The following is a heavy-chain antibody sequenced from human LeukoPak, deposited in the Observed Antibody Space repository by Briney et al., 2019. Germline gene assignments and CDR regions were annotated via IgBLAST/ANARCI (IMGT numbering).Heavy chain of an antibody. Sequence: PGGSLRLSCAAPGFTFSTYAMSWVRQAPGKGLEWVSGISSSGGSTGYAESVKGRFTISRDNSKNTLFVQMNSLRAEDTAVYYCAKGGPLTGYYFFDYWGQGTLVTVSS. V-gene: IGHV3-23*01. D-gene: IGHD3-9*01. J-gene: IGHJ4*02. CDR3: AKGGPLTGYYFFDY. CDR1: GFTFSTYA. CDR2: ISSSGGST.